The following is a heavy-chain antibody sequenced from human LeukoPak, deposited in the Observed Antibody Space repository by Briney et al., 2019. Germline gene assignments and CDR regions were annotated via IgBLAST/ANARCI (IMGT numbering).Heavy chain of an antibody. CDR3: AKELLRYFD. CDR2: ISGSGVST. V-gene: IGHV3-23*01. J-gene: IGHJ4*02. CDR1: GFTCSSDA. Sequence: GGSLRLSCAAAGFTCSSDAMSWGRQAPGKGLEWGAAISGSGVSTYYADSVKGRFTISRDNSKNTLYLQMNTLRAEDTAVYYCAKELLRYFDWGQGTLVTVSS. D-gene: IGHD3-9*01.